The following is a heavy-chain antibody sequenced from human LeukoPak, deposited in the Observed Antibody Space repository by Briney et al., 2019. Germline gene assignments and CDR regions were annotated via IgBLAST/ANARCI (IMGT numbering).Heavy chain of an antibody. J-gene: IGHJ4*02. CDR2: INPSGGST. V-gene: IGHV1-46*01. CDR1: GYTFTSYY. CDR3: ARDLVQGYSGYDRPYCGGDCYSSPGY. D-gene: IGHD2-21*01. Sequence: GASVKVSCKASGYTFTSYYMHWVRQAPGQGLEWMGIINPSGGSTSYAQKFQGRVTMTRDTSTSTVYMELSSLRSEDTAVYYCARDLVQGYSGYDRPYCGGDCYSSPGYWGQGTLVTVSS.